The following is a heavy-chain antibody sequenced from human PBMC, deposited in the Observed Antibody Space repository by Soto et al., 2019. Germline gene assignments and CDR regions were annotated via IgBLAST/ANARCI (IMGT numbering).Heavy chain of an antibody. CDR1: GFTFSGSA. D-gene: IGHD6-19*01. V-gene: IGHV3-73*01. Sequence: EVQLVESGGGLVQPGGSLKLSCAASGFTFSGSAMHWVRQASGKGLEWVGRIRSKANSYATAYAASVKGRFTISRDDSKNTAYVKMNSLKTEDTAVYYCTRGVIAVAGQFSGDYWGQGTLATVSS. CDR2: IRSKANSYAT. CDR3: TRGVIAVAGQFSGDY. J-gene: IGHJ4*02.